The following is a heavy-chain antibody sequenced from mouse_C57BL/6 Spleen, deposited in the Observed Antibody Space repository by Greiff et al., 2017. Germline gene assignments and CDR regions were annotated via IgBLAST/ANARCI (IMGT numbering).Heavy chain of an antibody. CDR2: INYDGSST. J-gene: IGHJ1*03. CDR3: ARAPTGTFYWYFDV. D-gene: IGHD4-1*02. Sequence: EVQLVESEGGLVQPGSSMKLSCTASGFTFSDYYMAWVRQVPEKGLEWVANINYDGSSTYYLDSLKSRFIISRDNAKNILYLQMSSLKSEDTATYYCARAPTGTFYWYFDVWGTGTTVTVSS. CDR1: GFTFSDYY. V-gene: IGHV5-16*01.